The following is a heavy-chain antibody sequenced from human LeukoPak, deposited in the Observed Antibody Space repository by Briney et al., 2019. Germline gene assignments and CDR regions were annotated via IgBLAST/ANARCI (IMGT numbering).Heavy chain of an antibody. D-gene: IGHD3-22*01. V-gene: IGHV3-23*01. CDR1: GFTFSRYA. Sequence: PGGSLRLSCAASGFTFSRYAMSWVRQAPGKGLEWVSAISGSGGSTYYADSVKGRFTISRDNSKNTLYLQMNSLRAEDTAVYYCAKIHPRGVVVITIDAFDIWGQGTMVTVSS. CDR2: ISGSGGST. J-gene: IGHJ3*02. CDR3: AKIHPRGVVVITIDAFDI.